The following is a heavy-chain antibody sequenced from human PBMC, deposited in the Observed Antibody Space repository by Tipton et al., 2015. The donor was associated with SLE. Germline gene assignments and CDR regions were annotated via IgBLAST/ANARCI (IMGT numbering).Heavy chain of an antibody. Sequence: QLVQSGAEVKKPGASVKVSCKASAYTFSGYNIHWVRQAPGQGLEWMGWINPNTGATTYAQNFQGRVTMTRDTSISTGYMELSSLRSDDTAVYYCARDEGYSGGPRWFDFWGQGTLVTVSS. D-gene: IGHD1-26*01. CDR2: INPNTGAT. J-gene: IGHJ5*01. V-gene: IGHV1-2*02. CDR1: AYTFSGYN. CDR3: ARDEGYSGGPRWFDF.